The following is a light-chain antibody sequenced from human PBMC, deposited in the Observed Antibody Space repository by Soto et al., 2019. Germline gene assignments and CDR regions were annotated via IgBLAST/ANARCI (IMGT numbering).Light chain of an antibody. V-gene: IGKV1-12*01. CDR3: QQANSFPFT. Sequence: DLQMTQSPSSVSASVGDRVTITCLASKGISRRVSGDQQKPAKAPKLLIYAASSLQSVVPSRFSGSGSGTDSTHTIGILQPEDFGSYNCQQANSFPFTCGQGTRLEIK. J-gene: IGKJ5*01. CDR1: KGISRR. CDR2: AAS.